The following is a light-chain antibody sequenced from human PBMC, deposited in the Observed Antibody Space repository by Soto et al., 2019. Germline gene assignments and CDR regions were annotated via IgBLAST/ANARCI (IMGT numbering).Light chain of an antibody. Sequence: EVVMTQSPATLSLSPGERATLSCRASQSVSSDLAWYQQKPGQAPRLLIYGASTRATDIPARFSGGGSGTEFTLTISNLQSDDFVIYYCQQYNDWPPITFGPGTKVDIK. J-gene: IGKJ3*01. CDR2: GAS. CDR3: QQYNDWPPIT. CDR1: QSVSSD. V-gene: IGKV3-15*01.